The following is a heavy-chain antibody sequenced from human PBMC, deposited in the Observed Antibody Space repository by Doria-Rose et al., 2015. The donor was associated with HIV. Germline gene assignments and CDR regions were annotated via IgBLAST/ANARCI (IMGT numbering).Heavy chain of an antibody. D-gene: IGHD6-13*01. Sequence: QVQLVQSGPVLVKPTETLTLTCTVSGVSLSSPGMGVSWIRQPPGKALEWLANIFSDDERSYKPSLKSRLTISRGTSKSQVVRTMTDMDPEDTATYHCARIKSSRWYHKYYFDFWGQGTLVIVSA. CDR3: ARIKSSRWYHKYYFDF. J-gene: IGHJ4*02. CDR2: IFSDDER. CDR1: GVSLSSPGMG. V-gene: IGHV2-26*01.